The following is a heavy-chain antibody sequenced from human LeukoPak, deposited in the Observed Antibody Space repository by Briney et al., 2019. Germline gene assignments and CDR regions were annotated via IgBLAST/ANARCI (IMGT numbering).Heavy chain of an antibody. J-gene: IGHJ6*03. Sequence: GGSLRLSCAASGFTFSGHGMNWVRQAPGKGLEWVSFISSSGSTIYYADSVKGRFTISRDNAKNSLYLQMNSLRAEDTAVYYCARAHQGSSRYYYYMDVWGKGTTVTISS. V-gene: IGHV3-48*04. CDR2: ISSSGSTI. CDR3: ARAHQGSSRYYYYMDV. CDR1: GFTFSGHG. D-gene: IGHD6-13*01.